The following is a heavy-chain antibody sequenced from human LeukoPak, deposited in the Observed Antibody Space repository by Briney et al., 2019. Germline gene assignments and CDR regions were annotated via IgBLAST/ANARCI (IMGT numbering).Heavy chain of an antibody. CDR3: AREVAARRLGSWVDP. V-gene: IGHV3-7*01. CDR2: IKQDGSEK. Sequence: GGSLRLSCAASGFTFSNYWMTWVRQAPGKGLEWVANIKQDGSEKNYVDSVKGRFTISRDNAKNSLYLQMNSLRGEDTAVYYCAREVAARRLGSWVDPWGQGTLVTVSP. D-gene: IGHD6-6*01. CDR1: GFTFSNYW. J-gene: IGHJ5*02.